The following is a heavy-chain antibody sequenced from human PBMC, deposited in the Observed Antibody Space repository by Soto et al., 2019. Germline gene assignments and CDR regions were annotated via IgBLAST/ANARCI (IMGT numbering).Heavy chain of an antibody. Sequence: SETLSLTCTVSGGSISSGGYYWSWIRQHPGKGLEWIGYIYYSGSTYYNPSLKSRVTLSIDKSKNQFSLKLNSVTAADTAVYYCARRVGSCSGTSCNGWFDPWGQGTLVTVSS. V-gene: IGHV4-31*03. J-gene: IGHJ5*02. CDR1: GGSISSGGYY. D-gene: IGHD2-2*01. CDR3: ARRVGSCSGTSCNGWFDP. CDR2: IYYSGST.